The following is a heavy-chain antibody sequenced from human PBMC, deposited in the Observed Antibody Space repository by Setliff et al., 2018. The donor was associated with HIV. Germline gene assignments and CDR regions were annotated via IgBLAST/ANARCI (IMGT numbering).Heavy chain of an antibody. CDR1: GFTFSDYY. CDR3: ARKLAPGHGMDV. CDR2: ISPNGNSM. J-gene: IGHJ6*02. Sequence: PGGSLRLSCAASGFTFSDYYMTWIRQAPGKGLEWVSYISPNGNSMYYADSVKGRFTISRDNAKNSLYPQMSSLRAEDTALYYCARKLAPGHGMDVWGQGTTVT. V-gene: IGHV3-11*04. D-gene: IGHD3-3*02.